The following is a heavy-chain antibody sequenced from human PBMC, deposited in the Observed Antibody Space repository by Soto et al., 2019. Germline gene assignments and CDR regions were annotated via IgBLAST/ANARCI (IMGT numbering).Heavy chain of an antibody. CDR2: VKDGGHT. V-gene: IGHV4-34*01. CDR3: ARGQEGVVATH. D-gene: IGHD5-12*01. CDR1: GGSLSGYY. J-gene: IGHJ4*02. Sequence: QGQLQQWGAGLLKPSETLSLNCAVTGGSLSGYYWSWIRQPPGKGLEWIGEVKDGGHTNYSPSLRGRVTISSDTSNNHFSLRLNSVTAADTGVYYCARGQEGVVATHWDQGSLVTVSS.